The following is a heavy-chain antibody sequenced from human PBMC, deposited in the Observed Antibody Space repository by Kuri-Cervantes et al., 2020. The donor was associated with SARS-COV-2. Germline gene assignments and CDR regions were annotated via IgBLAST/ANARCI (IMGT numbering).Heavy chain of an antibody. V-gene: IGHV3-23*01. Sequence: GESLKISCAASGFIFSSYGMNWVRQAPGKGLEWVSTISESGGVTYYADSVMGRFTILRDNSKNTLYLQMNSLRADDTAVYYCAKARPSGGYWGQGTLVTVSS. CDR1: GFIFSSYG. J-gene: IGHJ4*02. CDR2: ISESGGVT. D-gene: IGHD4-23*01. CDR3: AKARPSGGY.